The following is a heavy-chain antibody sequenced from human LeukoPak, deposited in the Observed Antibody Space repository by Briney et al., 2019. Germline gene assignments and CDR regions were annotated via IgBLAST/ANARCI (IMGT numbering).Heavy chain of an antibody. CDR3: AKGRYCSSTSCLFDY. CDR2: ISASGGST. Sequence: GGSLRLSCAASGFTFRSHDMSWVRQAPGKGLEWVSGISASGGSTFYADSVKGRFTISRDNSKNTLYLQMNGLRVEDTAVYYCAKGRYCSSTSCLFDYWGQGTLVTVSS. J-gene: IGHJ4*02. CDR1: GFTFRSHD. D-gene: IGHD2-2*01. V-gene: IGHV3-23*01.